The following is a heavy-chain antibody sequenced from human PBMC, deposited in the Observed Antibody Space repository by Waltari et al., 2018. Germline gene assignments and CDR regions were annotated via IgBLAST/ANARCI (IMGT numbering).Heavy chain of an antibody. CDR1: GFTFSSYG. V-gene: IGHV3-33*06. CDR2: IWYDGSNK. CDR3: AKETGGGEQQLGY. J-gene: IGHJ4*02. D-gene: IGHD6-13*01. Sequence: QVQLVESGGGVVQPGRSLRLSCAASGFTFSSYGMHWVRQAPGKGLEWVAVIWYDGSNKYYADSVKGRFTISRDNSKNTLYLQMNSLRAEDTAVYYCAKETGGGEQQLGYWGQGTLVTVSS.